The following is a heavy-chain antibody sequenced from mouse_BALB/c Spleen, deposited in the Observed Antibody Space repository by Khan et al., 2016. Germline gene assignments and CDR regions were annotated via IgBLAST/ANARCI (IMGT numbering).Heavy chain of an antibody. CDR3: ATYDGYLFDY. CDR1: GDSITRGY. J-gene: IGHJ2*01. Sequence: EVQLQESGPSLVKPSQTLSLTCSVPGDSITRGYWNWIRKFPGNKLEYMVYISYSGSTYYNPSLNSRISITRHTSKNQYYLQLNSVTTENTATYYCATYDGYLFDYWCQGTTLTVSS. D-gene: IGHD2-3*01. V-gene: IGHV3-8*02. CDR2: ISYSGST.